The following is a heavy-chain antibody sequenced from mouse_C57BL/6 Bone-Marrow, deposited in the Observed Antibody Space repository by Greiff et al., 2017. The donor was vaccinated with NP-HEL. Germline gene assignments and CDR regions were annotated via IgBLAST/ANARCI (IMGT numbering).Heavy chain of an antibody. CDR2: IYPRSGNT. D-gene: IGHD1-1*01. J-gene: IGHJ2*01. CDR1: GYTFTSYG. V-gene: IGHV1-81*01. Sequence: QVQLQQSGAELARPGASVKLSCKASGYTFTSYGIRWVKQRTGQGLEWIGEIYPRSGNTYYNEKFKGKATLTADKSSSTAYMELRSLTSEDSAVYFWARSREDITTVVAKGDYWGQGTTLTVSS. CDR3: ARSREDITTVVAKGDY.